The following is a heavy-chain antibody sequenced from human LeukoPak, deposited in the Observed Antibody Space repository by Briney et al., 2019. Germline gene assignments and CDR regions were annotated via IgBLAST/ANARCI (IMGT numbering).Heavy chain of an antibody. Sequence: SETLSLTCTVSGGSISSYYWSWIRQPAGKGLEWIGRIYTSGSTNYNPSLKSRVTMSVDTSKNQFSLKLSSVTAADTAVYYCARDLSYSSGWRHYFDYWGQGTLATVSS. CDR1: GGSISSYY. J-gene: IGHJ4*02. CDR3: ARDLSYSSGWRHYFDY. CDR2: IYTSGST. V-gene: IGHV4-4*07. D-gene: IGHD6-19*01.